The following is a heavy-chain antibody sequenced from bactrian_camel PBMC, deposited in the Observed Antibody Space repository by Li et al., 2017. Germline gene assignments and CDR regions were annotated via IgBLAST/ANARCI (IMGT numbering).Heavy chain of an antibody. CDR1: GFTFTNYG. J-gene: IGHJ7*01. Sequence: QLVESGGGLVQPGGSLRLSCKASGFTFTNYGMSWVRLTPGKGLEWVCGIYHDGSNTYYADSVKGRFTISRDNDKNTLYLQMNSLKPNDTAVYYCVAGQVPGPGYCSGAARFGYDMDYMGKGTQVTVS. CDR2: IYHDGSNT. V-gene: IGHV3S6*01. D-gene: IGHD2*01.